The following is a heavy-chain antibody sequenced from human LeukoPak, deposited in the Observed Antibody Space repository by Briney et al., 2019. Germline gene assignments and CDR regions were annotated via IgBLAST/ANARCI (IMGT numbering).Heavy chain of an antibody. CDR2: ISGSGDKS. Sequence: GGTLRLSCAASGFTFGSYGMNWVRQAPGKGLEWVSVISGSGDKSYYTDSVKGRFTVSRDNSKNTVYLQMNSLRAEDTAVYYCAKAPVTSCRGAYCYPFDSWGQGTLVTVSS. CDR3: AKAPVTSCRGAYCYPFDS. D-gene: IGHD2-21*01. J-gene: IGHJ4*02. CDR1: GFTFGSYG. V-gene: IGHV3-23*01.